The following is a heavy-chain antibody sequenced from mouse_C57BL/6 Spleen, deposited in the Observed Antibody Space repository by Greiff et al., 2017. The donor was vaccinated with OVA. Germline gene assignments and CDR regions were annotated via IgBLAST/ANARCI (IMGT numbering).Heavy chain of an antibody. Sequence: QVQLQQSGAELVRPGASVKLSCKASGYTFTDYYINWVKQRPGQGLEWIARIYPGSGNTYYNEKFKGKATLTAEKSSSTAYMQLSSLTSEDSAVYFCAREGITTVVAPLDYWGQGTTLTVSS. CDR3: AREGITTVVAPLDY. D-gene: IGHD1-1*01. J-gene: IGHJ2*01. CDR2: IYPGSGNT. CDR1: GYTFTDYY. V-gene: IGHV1-76*01.